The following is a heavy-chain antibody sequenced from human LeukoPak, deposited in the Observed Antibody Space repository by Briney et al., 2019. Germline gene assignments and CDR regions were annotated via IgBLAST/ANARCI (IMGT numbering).Heavy chain of an antibody. D-gene: IGHD6-13*01. J-gene: IGHJ4*02. V-gene: IGHV4-59*01. CDR3: ARGGSSSWYVLFDY. Sequence: SETLSLTCTVSGGSISSYYWSWIRQPPGKGLEWIGYIYYSGSTNYNPSLKSRVTISVDTSKNRFSLKLSSVTAADTAVYYCARGGSSSWYVLFDYWGQGTLVTVSS. CDR2: IYYSGST. CDR1: GGSISSYY.